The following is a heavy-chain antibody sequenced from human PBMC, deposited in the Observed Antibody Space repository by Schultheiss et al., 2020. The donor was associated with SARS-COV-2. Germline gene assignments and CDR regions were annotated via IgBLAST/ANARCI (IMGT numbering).Heavy chain of an antibody. V-gene: IGHV1-46*01. CDR1: GYTFTSYY. J-gene: IGHJ6*02. D-gene: IGHD1-7*01. CDR2: INPSGGST. Sequence: ASVKVSCKASGYTFTSYYMHWVRQAPGQGLEWMGIINPSGGSTSYAQKFQGRVTMTEDTSTDTAYMELSSLRSEDTAVYYCARYTWNYPIGMDVWGQGTTVTVSS. CDR3: ARYTWNYPIGMDV.